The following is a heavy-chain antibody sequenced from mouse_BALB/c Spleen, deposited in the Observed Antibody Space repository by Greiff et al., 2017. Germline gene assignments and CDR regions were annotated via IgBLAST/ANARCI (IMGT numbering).Heavy chain of an antibody. V-gene: IGHV1-7*01. D-gene: IGHD2-3*01. J-gene: IGHJ3*01. CDR1: GYTFTSYW. Sequence: VKLQESGAELAKPGASVKMSCKASGYTFTSYWMHWVKQRPGQGLEWIGYINPSTGYTEYNQKFKDKATLTADKSSSTAYMQLSSLTSEDSAVYYCARSFYDGYYAWFAYWGQGTLVTVSA. CDR2: INPSTGYT. CDR3: ARSFYDGYYAWFAY.